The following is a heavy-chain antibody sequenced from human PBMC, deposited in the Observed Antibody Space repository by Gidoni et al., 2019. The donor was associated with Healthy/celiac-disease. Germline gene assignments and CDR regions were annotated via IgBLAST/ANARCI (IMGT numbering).Heavy chain of an antibody. D-gene: IGHD2-2*01. J-gene: IGHJ3*02. CDR3: ARGTCSSTSCYGAFDI. CDR1: GYPFTGYY. Sequence: QVQLVQSGAEVKKPGASVKVSCKASGYPFTGYYMHWVRQAPGQGLEWMGWINPNSGGTNYAQKFQGRVTMTRDTSISTAYMELSRLRSDDTAVYYCARGTCSSTSCYGAFDIWGQGTMVTVSS. CDR2: INPNSGGT. V-gene: IGHV1-2*02.